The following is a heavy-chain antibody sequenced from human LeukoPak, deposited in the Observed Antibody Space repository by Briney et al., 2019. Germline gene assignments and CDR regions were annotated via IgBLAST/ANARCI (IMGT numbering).Heavy chain of an antibody. CDR2: VHNDGDTK. Sequence: GRSLRLSCAASGFTFSSYYMHWVRQAPGKCLEWVAVVHNDGDTKYFGDSVKGRFTISRDNSKNTLYLQMNCLRAEDTAVYYCATGTGYYYDRWGQGTLVTVAS. V-gene: IGHV3-33*01. D-gene: IGHD3-9*01. J-gene: IGHJ4*02. CDR3: ATGTGYYYDR. CDR1: GFTFSSYY.